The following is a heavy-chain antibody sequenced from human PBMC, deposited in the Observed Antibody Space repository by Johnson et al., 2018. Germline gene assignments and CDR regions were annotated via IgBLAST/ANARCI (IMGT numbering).Heavy chain of an antibody. J-gene: IGHJ6*03. CDR2: ITWNSGSI. V-gene: IGHV3-9*01. D-gene: IGHD3-10*01. Sequence: LVQSGGGLVQPGRSLRLSCAASGFTFDDYAMHWVRQAPGKGLEWVSVITWNSGSIGYADSVKGRFTISRDHAKNSLYLQMNSLRAEDTALYYCAKVSVPYYYGSGSYSYYNMDVWGKGTTVTVSS. CDR1: GFTFDDYA. CDR3: AKVSVPYYYGSGSYSYYNMDV.